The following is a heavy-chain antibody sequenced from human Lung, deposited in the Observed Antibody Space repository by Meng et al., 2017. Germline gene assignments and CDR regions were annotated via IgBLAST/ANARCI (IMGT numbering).Heavy chain of an antibody. D-gene: IGHD6-13*01. J-gene: IGHJ4*02. Sequence: AQLVGSGGGLVRPGGSLRLSCVASGFSFTDAWMSWVRQAPGKGLEWVGRIKSNSDGGTTDYAAPVKGRFTISRDDSKNTLYLQMNSLITEDTAVYFCATGAAAADHWGQGTLVTVSS. V-gene: IGHV3-15*01. CDR3: ATGAAAADH. CDR2: IKSNSDGGTT. CDR1: GFSFTDAW.